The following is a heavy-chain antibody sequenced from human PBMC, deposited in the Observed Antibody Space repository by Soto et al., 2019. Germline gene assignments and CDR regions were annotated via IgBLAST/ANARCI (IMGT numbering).Heavy chain of an antibody. CDR1: GGTFSSYA. CDR2: IIPIFGTA. Sequence: SVKVSCKASGGTFSSYAISWVRQAPGQGLEWMGGIIPIFGTANYAQKFQGRVTITADESTSIAYMELSSLRSEDTAVYYCARLTDYYDSSGYYYPPTGYWGQGTLVTVSS. V-gene: IGHV1-69*13. CDR3: ARLTDYYDSSGYYYPPTGY. J-gene: IGHJ4*02. D-gene: IGHD3-22*01.